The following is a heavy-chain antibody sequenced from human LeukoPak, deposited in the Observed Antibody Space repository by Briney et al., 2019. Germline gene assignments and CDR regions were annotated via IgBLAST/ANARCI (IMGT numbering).Heavy chain of an antibody. J-gene: IGHJ4*02. CDR2: IYYSGST. V-gene: IGHV4-39*01. Sequence: SETLSLTCTVSGGSISSSSYYWGWIRQPPGKGLEWIGSIYYSGSTYYNPSLKSRVTISVDTSKNQFSLKLSSVTAADTAVYYCARCIMITLGGVLFDYWGQGTLVTVSS. CDR3: ARCIMITLGGVLFDY. CDR1: GGSISSSSYY. D-gene: IGHD3-16*01.